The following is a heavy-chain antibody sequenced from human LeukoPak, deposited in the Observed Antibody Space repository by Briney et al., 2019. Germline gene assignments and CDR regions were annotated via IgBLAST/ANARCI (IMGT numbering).Heavy chain of an antibody. J-gene: IGHJ4*02. Sequence: PETLSLTCTVSGGSISSSSYYRGWIRQPPGKGLEWIGSIYYSGSTYYNPSLKSRVTISVDTSKNQFSLRLSSVTAADTAVYYCARRSSGIAARRDFDYWGQGTLVTVSS. D-gene: IGHD6-6*01. V-gene: IGHV4-39*01. CDR3: ARRSSGIAARRDFDY. CDR2: IYYSGST. CDR1: GGSISSSSYY.